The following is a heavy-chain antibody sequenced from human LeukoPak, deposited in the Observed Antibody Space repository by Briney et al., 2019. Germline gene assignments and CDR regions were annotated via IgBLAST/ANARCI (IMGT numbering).Heavy chain of an antibody. CDR1: GGTFSSYA. CDR3: ARELGIAAAGTESVP. V-gene: IGHV1-69*01. J-gene: IGHJ5*02. Sequence: SVKVSCKASGGTFSSYAISWVRQAPGQGLEWMGGIIPIFGTANYAQKFQGRVTITADESTSTAYMELSSLRSEDTAVYCCARELGIAAAGTESVPWGQGTLVTVSS. D-gene: IGHD6-13*01. CDR2: IIPIFGTA.